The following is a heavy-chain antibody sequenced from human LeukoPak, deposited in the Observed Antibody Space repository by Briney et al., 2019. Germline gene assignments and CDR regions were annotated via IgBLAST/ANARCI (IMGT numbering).Heavy chain of an antibody. J-gene: IGHJ4*02. CDR1: GFTFSDSA. D-gene: IGHD2-8*01. V-gene: IGHV3-73*01. CDR2: IRSKANNYAT. Sequence: GGCLRLSCAASGFTFSDSAMHWVRQASGKGLEWVGRIRSKANNYATAYAASVKGRFTISRDDSKNTAYLQMNSLKTEDTAVYYCSSPYCSDGVCYPGYWGQGTLVTVSS. CDR3: SSPYCSDGVCYPGY.